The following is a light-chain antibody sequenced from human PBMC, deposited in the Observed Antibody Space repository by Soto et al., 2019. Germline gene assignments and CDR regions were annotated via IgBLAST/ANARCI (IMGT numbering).Light chain of an antibody. CDR3: QQYYNWPRT. CDR2: GAS. CDR1: QSVSNN. Sequence: EIVLTQSAGTLSLSAGGRATVSCRASQSVSNNYLAWYQQKPGQAPRLLTYGASTRATGIPARFSGSGSGTEFTLTISSLQPEDFAVYYCQQYYNWPRTFGQGTKVDIK. V-gene: IGKV3-15*01. J-gene: IGKJ1*01.